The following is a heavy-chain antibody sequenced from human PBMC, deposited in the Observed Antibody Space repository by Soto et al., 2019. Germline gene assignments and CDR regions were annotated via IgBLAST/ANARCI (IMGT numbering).Heavy chain of an antibody. V-gene: IGHV3-30*18. Sequence: GGSLRLSCAASGFTFSSYGMHWVRQAPGKGLEWVAVISYDGSNKYYADSVKGRFTISRDNSKNTLYLQMNSLRAEDTAVYYCAKDSLIIAAATSPNYFDYWGQGTLVTVSS. CDR3: AKDSLIIAAATSPNYFDY. D-gene: IGHD6-13*01. CDR1: GFTFSSYG. CDR2: ISYDGSNK. J-gene: IGHJ4*02.